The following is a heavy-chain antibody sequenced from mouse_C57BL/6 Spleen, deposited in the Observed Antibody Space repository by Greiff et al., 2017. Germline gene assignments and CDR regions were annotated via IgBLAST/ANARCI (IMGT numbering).Heavy chain of an antibody. Sequence: QVQLKQPGAELVKPGASVKLSCKASGYTFTSYWMHWVKQRPGRGLEWIGRIDPNSGGTKYNEKFKSKATLTVDKPSSTAYMQLSSLTSEDSAVYYCARPLFYYGSHYAMDYWGQGTSVTVSS. D-gene: IGHD1-1*01. CDR3: ARPLFYYGSHYAMDY. J-gene: IGHJ4*01. V-gene: IGHV1-72*01. CDR1: GYTFTSYW. CDR2: IDPNSGGT.